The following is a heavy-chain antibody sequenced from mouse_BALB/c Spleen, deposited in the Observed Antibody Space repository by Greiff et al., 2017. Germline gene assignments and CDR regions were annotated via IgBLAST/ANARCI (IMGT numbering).Heavy chain of an antibody. CDR3: ARDPSYGNYEVWFAY. CDR1: GFTFSSYG. CDR2: INSNGGST. J-gene: IGHJ3*01. Sequence: EVQLVESGGGLVQPGGSLKLSCAASGFTFSSYGMSWVRQTPDKRLELVATINSNGGSTYYPDSVKGRFTISRDNAKNTLYLQMSSLKSEDTAMYYCARDPSYGNYEVWFAYWGQGTLVTVSA. V-gene: IGHV5-6-3*01. D-gene: IGHD2-1*01.